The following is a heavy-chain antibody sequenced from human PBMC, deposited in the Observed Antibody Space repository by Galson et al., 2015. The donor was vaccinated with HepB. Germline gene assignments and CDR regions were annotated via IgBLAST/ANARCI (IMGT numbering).Heavy chain of an antibody. CDR3: ARGGGLYSSSWYEDFDY. CDR1: GYTFTSYD. D-gene: IGHD6-13*01. Sequence: SVKVSCKASGYTFTSYDINWVRQATGQGLEWMGWMKPNSGNTGYAQKFQGRVTMTRNTSISTAYMELSSLRSEDTAVYYCARGGGLYSSSWYEDFDYWGQGTLVTVSS. V-gene: IGHV1-8*01. J-gene: IGHJ4*02. CDR2: MKPNSGNT.